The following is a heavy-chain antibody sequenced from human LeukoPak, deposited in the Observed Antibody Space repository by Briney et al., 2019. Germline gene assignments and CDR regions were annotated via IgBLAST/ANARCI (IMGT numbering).Heavy chain of an antibody. CDR1: GFKFDTYG. D-gene: IGHD6-19*01. V-gene: IGHV3-30*03. J-gene: IGHJ4*02. CDR3: ARDPPFGNGWSQNFFDY. CDR2: ISYDGGNI. Sequence: PGGSLRLSCAPSGFKFDTYGMHWVRQAPGKGLEWVALISYDGGNIYYGDSVRGRFTISRDNDNNMLYLQMNSLRPEDTAVYYCARDPPFGNGWSQNFFDYWGQGTLVIVSS.